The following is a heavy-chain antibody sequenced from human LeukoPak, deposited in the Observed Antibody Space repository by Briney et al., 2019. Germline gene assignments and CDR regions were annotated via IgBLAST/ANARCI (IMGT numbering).Heavy chain of an antibody. J-gene: IGHJ6*02. D-gene: IGHD4-23*01. V-gene: IGHV1-3*01. Sequence: ASVKVSCKASGYTFTSYAMHWVRQAPGQRLEWMGWINAGNGNTKYSQKFQGRVTITRDTSASTAYMELSSLRSEDTAVYYCGRDLTTVVTLYYYYGMDVWGQGTTVTVSS. CDR3: GRDLTTVVTLYYYYGMDV. CDR1: GYTFTSYA. CDR2: INAGNGNT.